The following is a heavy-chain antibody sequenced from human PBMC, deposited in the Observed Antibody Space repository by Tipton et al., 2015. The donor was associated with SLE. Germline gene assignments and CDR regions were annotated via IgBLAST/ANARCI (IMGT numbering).Heavy chain of an antibody. Sequence: TLSLTCAVYGGSFSGYYWSWIRQPPGKGLEWIGEINHSGGTNSNPSLKSRVTISVDTSKNQFSLKLSSVTAADTAVYYCARAPGLDRDYYYYYYMDVWGKWTTVTVSS. CDR2: INHSGGT. D-gene: IGHD3/OR15-3a*01. J-gene: IGHJ6*03. V-gene: IGHV4-34*01. CDR1: GGSFSGYY. CDR3: ARAPGLDRDYYYYYYMDV.